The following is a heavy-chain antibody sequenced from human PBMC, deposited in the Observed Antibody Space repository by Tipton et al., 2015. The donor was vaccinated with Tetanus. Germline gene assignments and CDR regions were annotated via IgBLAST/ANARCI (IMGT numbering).Heavy chain of an antibody. CDR3: ARDSPYYDFWSGRIIADYCYYYGMDV. CDR2: IYYSGST. CDR1: GGPIRDSDYY. Sequence: TLSLTCSVSGGPIRDSDYYWGWVRLPPGQGLEWIGYIYYSGSTNYNPSLKSRFTMSVDTPKNQFSLKLSSVTAADTAVYYCARDSPYYDFWSGRIIADYCYYYGMDVWGQGTTVTVSS. J-gene: IGHJ6*02. D-gene: IGHD3-3*01. V-gene: IGHV4-61*05.